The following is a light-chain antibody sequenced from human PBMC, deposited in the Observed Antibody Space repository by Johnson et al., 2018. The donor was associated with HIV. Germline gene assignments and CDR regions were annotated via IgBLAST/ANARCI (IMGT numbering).Light chain of an antibody. CDR1: SSNIGNNY. V-gene: IGLV1-51*02. J-gene: IGLJ1*01. Sequence: QAVLTQPPSVSAAPGQKVTISCSGSSSNIGNNYVSWYQQLPGTAPKLLIYENNKRPSGIPDRFSGSKSGTSATLGITGLQTGAEADYYCGKWDSSLSAGYVFGTGTKVTVL. CDR2: ENN. CDR3: GKWDSSLSAGYV.